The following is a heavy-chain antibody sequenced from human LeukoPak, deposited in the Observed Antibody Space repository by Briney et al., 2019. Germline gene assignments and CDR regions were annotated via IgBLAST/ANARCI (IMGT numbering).Heavy chain of an antibody. CDR1: GFAFRNYY. CDR3: ARDLAMAGRDLDY. J-gene: IGHJ4*02. CDR2: ISNSGTII. V-gene: IGHV3-11*01. D-gene: IGHD6-19*01. Sequence: GGSLRLSCAASGFAFRNYYMDWIRQAPGKGLEWVAYISNSGTIIYYAESVKGRFTISRDNAKNSLYLQMNSLRAEDTALYYCARDLAMAGRDLDYWGQGTLITVSS.